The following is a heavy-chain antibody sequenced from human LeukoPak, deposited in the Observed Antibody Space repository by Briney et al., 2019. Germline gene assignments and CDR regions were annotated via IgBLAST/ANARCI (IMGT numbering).Heavy chain of an antibody. CDR2: INNRGTT. J-gene: IGHJ4*02. CDR1: GGSLSPHY. V-gene: IGHV4-34*01. D-gene: IGHD5-12*01. Sequence: SETLSLTCAVSGGSLSPHYWSWIRRPLGKGREWIGGINNRGTTNYSPSLRGRATISVDTPKNQSSLRLTSVTAADTAIYYCARVPLWWLTPFDFWGQGNLATVSS. CDR3: ARVPLWWLTPFDF.